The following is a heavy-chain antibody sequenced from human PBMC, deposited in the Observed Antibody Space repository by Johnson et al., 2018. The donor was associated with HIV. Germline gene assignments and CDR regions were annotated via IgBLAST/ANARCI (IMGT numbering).Heavy chain of an antibody. CDR3: ARGQQDMGAGAFDI. CDR2: ISYDGSNK. V-gene: IGHV3-30*03. CDR1: GFTVSSNY. Sequence: QVQLVESGGGLIQPGGSLRLSCAASGFTVSSNYMSWVRQAPGKGLEWVAVISYDGSNKYYADSVKGRFTISRDNSKNTLYLQMNSLRAEDTAVYYCARGQQDMGAGAFDIWGQGTMLTVSS. J-gene: IGHJ3*02. D-gene: IGHD3-16*01.